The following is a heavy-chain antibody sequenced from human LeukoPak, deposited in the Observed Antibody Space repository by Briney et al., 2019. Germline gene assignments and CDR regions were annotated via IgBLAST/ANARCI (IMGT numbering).Heavy chain of an antibody. D-gene: IGHD3-10*01. V-gene: IGHV4-34*01. CDR3: ARGSVSDYYGSGRYFDY. CDR1: GGSFSGYY. J-gene: IGHJ4*02. CDR2: INHSGST. Sequence: SETLSLTCAVYGGSFSGYYWGWIRQPPGKGLEWIGEINHSGSTNYNPSLKSRVTISVDTSKNQFSLKLSSVTAADTAVYYCARGSVSDYYGSGRYFDYWGQGTLVTVSS.